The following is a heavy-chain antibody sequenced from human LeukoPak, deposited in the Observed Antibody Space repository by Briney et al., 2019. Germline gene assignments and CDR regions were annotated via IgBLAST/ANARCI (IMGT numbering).Heavy chain of an antibody. J-gene: IGHJ4*02. V-gene: IGHV3-7*05. CDR1: GFTFTSYS. CDR2: IKEDGSDI. Sequence: HPGGSLRLSCAASGFTFTSYSMTWVRQAPGRGLEWVARIKEDGSDIHYVDSVKGRFTISRDNAKKSLYLQMNSLKAEDTAVYYCAREWWYLDYWGRGTLVTVSS. CDR3: AREWWYLDY. D-gene: IGHD2-15*01.